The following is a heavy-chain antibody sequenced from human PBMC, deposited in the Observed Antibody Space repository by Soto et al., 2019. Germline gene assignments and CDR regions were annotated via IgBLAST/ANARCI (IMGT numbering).Heavy chain of an antibody. Sequence: QVQLQESGPGLVKPSQTLSLTCTVSGGSINSGGYYWNWIRQHPGKGLEWIGYIYYSGTTYYNPSLKSRVTFLLDTSKNQFSLQLNSVTAADTALYYCARAKYYVSGVFDAFDIWGQGTMVNVSS. CDR1: GGSINSGGYY. CDR2: IYYSGTT. D-gene: IGHD3-10*01. V-gene: IGHV4-31*03. CDR3: ARAKYYVSGVFDAFDI. J-gene: IGHJ3*02.